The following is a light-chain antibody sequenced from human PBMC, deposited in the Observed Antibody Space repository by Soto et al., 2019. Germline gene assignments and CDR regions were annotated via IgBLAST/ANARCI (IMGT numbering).Light chain of an antibody. Sequence: EIVLTQSPATLSLSPGERATLSCRVSQSVRSNLAWYQHKPGQAPRLLIYDVSNRATGIPGRFSGSGFGTDFTLTISNVEPEDFAVYYCQQRDNWPWTFGQGAKVEIK. J-gene: IGKJ1*01. CDR1: QSVRSN. CDR3: QQRDNWPWT. CDR2: DVS. V-gene: IGKV3-11*01.